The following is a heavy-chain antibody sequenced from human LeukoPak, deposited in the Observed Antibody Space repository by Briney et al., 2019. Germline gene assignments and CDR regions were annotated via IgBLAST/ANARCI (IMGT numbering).Heavy chain of an antibody. CDR3: ARDLQQPGWYYFDY. V-gene: IGHV4-39*07. CDR1: GGSISSSSCY. J-gene: IGHJ4*02. D-gene: IGHD6-13*01. CDR2: IYYSGST. Sequence: PSETLSLTCTVSGGSISSSSCYWGWIRQPPGKGLEWIGSIYYSGSTYYNPSLKSRVTISVDTSKNQFSLKLSSVTAADTAVYYCARDLQQPGWYYFDYWGQGTLVTVSS.